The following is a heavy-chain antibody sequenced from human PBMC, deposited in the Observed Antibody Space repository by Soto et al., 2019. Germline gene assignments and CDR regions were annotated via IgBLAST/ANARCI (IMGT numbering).Heavy chain of an antibody. D-gene: IGHD2-2*01. CDR2: ISLYSDGT. CDR3: ARVVPGAEAWFGP. J-gene: IGHJ5*02. V-gene: IGHV1-18*01. Sequence: GPSVKVSCKTSDYTFSNYGITWVRQAPGQPLEWLGWISLYSDGTNYAQKFQGRVSTTTDTSTTTAYMELRSLRSDDTAVYYCARVVPGAEAWFGPWGQGTLVTVSS. CDR1: DYTFSNYG.